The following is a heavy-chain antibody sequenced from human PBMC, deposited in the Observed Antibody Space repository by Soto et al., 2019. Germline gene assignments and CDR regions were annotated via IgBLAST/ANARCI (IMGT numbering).Heavy chain of an antibody. CDR2: VNNDGSST. V-gene: IGHV3-74*01. Sequence: EVQLVESGGGLVQPGGSLRLSCAASGFSLSSYWMYWVRQAPGKGLVWVSRVNNDGSSTSYADSVKGRFPISRDNAKKTVYMKMHNLRDEETAVYSCARWVIGDYGMAVWGQGTTVTVSS. D-gene: IGHD7-27*01. CDR1: GFSLSSYW. J-gene: IGHJ6*02. CDR3: ARWVIGDYGMAV.